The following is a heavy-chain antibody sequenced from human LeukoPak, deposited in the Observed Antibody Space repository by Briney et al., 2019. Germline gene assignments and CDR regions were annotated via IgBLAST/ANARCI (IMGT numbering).Heavy chain of an antibody. J-gene: IGHJ4*01. Sequence: ASVKVSCKASGYTFTDYFMHWVRQAPGQGLEWMGWINPKSGGTNYAEKLKGGVTMTWDTSTTTASLELSRLKSGDTAVYYCARRYSGYAYYDFWGQGTLVTVS. CDR2: INPKSGGT. D-gene: IGHD5-12*01. V-gene: IGHV1-2*02. CDR3: ARRYSGYAYYDF. CDR1: GYTFTDYF.